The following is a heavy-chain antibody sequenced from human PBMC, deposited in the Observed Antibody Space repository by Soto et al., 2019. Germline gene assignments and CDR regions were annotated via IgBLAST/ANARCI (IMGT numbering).Heavy chain of an antibody. J-gene: IGHJ5*02. CDR1: GGSISSYY. CDR2: IYYSGST. D-gene: IGHD2-15*01. CDR3: ARRMDCSGGSCYPTIDP. Sequence: SETLSLTCTVSGGSISSYYWSWIRQPPGKGLEWIGYIYYSGSTNYNPSLKSRVTISVDTSKNQFSLKLSSVTAADTAVYYCARRMDCSGGSCYPTIDPWGQGTLVTVSS. V-gene: IGHV4-59*08.